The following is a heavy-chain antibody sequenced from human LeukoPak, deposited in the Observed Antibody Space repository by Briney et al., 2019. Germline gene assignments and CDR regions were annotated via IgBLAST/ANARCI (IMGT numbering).Heavy chain of an antibody. D-gene: IGHD6-19*01. CDR1: GDSVSSHSSA. V-gene: IGHV6-1*01. J-gene: IGHJ1*01. CDR3: ASWDHSSGRFQN. CDR2: TYYRSKWYH. Sequence: SQTLSLTCAISGDSVSSHSSAWNWIRQSPSRGLEWLGRTYYRSKWYHDYAVSVRSRISINPDTSKNQFSLRLNSVTPEDTAVYYCASWDHSSGRFQNWGQGTLVTVSS.